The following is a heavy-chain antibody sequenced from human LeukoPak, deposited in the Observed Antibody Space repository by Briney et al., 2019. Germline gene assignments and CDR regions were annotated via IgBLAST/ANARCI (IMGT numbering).Heavy chain of an antibody. D-gene: IGHD5-18*01. V-gene: IGHV1-69*13. Sequence: SVKVSCKASGGTFRSYAISWVRLAPGQGLEWMGGIIPIFGTANYAQKFQGRVTITADESTSTAYMELSSLRSEDTAVYYCARDQGYRYGYGDFDYWGQGTLVTVSS. CDR3: ARDQGYRYGYGDFDY. J-gene: IGHJ4*02. CDR2: IIPIFGTA. CDR1: GGTFRSYA.